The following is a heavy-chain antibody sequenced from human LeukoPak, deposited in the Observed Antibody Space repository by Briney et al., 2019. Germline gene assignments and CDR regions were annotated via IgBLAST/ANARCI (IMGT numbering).Heavy chain of an antibody. J-gene: IGHJ4*02. CDR2: FDPEDGET. V-gene: IGHV1-24*01. CDR3: ATLDPRIVGATKFSYFDY. Sequence: ASVKVSCKVSGYTLTELSMHWVRQAPGKGLEWMGGFDPEDGETIYAQKFQGRVTMTEDTSTDTAYMELSSLRSEDTAVYYCATLDPRIVGATKFSYFDYWGQGILVTVSS. D-gene: IGHD1-26*01. CDR1: GYTLTELS.